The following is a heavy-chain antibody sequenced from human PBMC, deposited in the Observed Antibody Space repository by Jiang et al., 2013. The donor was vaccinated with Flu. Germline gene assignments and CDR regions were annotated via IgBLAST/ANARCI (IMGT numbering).Heavy chain of an antibody. D-gene: IGHD3-3*01. J-gene: IGHJ5*02. V-gene: IGHV3-30*04. CDR2: ISYDGSNK. Sequence: VVSGGGVVQPGRSLRLSCAASGFTFSSYAMHWVRQAPGKGLEWVAVISYDGSNKYYADSVKGRFTISRDNSKNTLYLQMNSLRAEDTAVYYCARTSYYDFWSGYSNWFDPGARDLVTVSS. CDR3: ARTSYYDFWSGYSNWFDP. CDR1: GFTFSSYA.